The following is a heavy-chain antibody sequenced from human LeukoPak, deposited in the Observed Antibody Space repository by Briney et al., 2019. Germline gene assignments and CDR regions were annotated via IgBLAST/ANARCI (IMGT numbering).Heavy chain of an antibody. J-gene: IGHJ3*02. CDR1: GGSMNSYY. D-gene: IGHD1-20*01. Sequence: PSETLSLTCTVSGGSMNSYYWSWIRQPAGKGLEWIGRIYSSGSTIYNPSLKSRVSMSIDTPKNQFSLKLTSVTVADTAVYYCARVLLITASAVHAFDIWGQGTMVTVSP. V-gene: IGHV4-4*07. CDR2: IYSSGST. CDR3: ARVLLITASAVHAFDI.